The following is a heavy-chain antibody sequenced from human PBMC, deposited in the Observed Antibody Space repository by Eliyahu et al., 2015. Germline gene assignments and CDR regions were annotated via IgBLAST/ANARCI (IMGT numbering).Heavy chain of an antibody. CDR3: AKEKADTTVVVGGKGYGMDV. J-gene: IGHJ6*02. D-gene: IGHD2-15*01. V-gene: IGHV3-30*18. Sequence: XGLSWAAGGSHARSNVYYADSVXGRFTVSRDNSNNTLYLQMNSLRAEDTAVYYCAKEKADTTVVVGGKGYGMDVWGQGTTVTVSS. CDR2: GSHARSNV.